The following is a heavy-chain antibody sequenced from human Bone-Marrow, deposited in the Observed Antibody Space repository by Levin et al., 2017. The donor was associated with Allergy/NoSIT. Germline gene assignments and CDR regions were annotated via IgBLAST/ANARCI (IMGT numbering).Heavy chain of an antibody. V-gene: IGHV1-69*06. CDR1: GGTFSSYA. Sequence: ASVKVSCKASGGTFSSYAISWVRQAPGQGLEWMGGIIPIFGTANYAQKFQGRVTITADKSTSTAYMELSSLRSADTAVYYCAAWELSRWFDPWGQGTLVTVSS. CDR2: IIPIFGTA. D-gene: IGHD1-26*01. J-gene: IGHJ5*02. CDR3: AAWELSRWFDP.